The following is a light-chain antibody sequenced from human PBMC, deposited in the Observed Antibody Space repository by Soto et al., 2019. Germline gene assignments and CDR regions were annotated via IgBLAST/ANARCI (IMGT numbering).Light chain of an antibody. Sequence: QLVLTQSPSASASLGASVKLTCTLSSGHSSYAIAWHQQQPEKGPRYLMKLNSDGSHSKGDGIPDRFSGSSSGAERYLTISSLQSEDDADYYCQTWGTGIHWVFGGGTKLTVL. V-gene: IGLV4-69*01. CDR2: LNSDGSH. J-gene: IGLJ3*02. CDR1: SGHSSYA. CDR3: QTWGTGIHWV.